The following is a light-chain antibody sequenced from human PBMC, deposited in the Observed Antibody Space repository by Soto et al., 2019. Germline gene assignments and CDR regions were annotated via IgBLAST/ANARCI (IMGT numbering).Light chain of an antibody. Sequence: DIGLTQSPASLCLSPGEGGSLXCRANQSLSSDLAWYQQKPGQAPRRLISEASNRATGSPARFSGSGSGTDFTLTISRREPEDFAVYHCQQYGSSPLTFGQGTKVDIK. V-gene: IGKV3-20*01. CDR2: EAS. CDR3: QQYGSSPLT. CDR1: QSLSSD. J-gene: IGKJ1*01.